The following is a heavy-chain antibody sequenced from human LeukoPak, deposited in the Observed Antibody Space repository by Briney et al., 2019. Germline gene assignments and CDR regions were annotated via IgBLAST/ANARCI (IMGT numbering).Heavy chain of an antibody. CDR1: GFTFSSYG. V-gene: IGHV3-23*01. Sequence: GGSLRVSCAASGFTFSSYGMNWVRQAPGKGLEWVSTISGGGNSTYYADSVKGRFTISRDNSKNTLYLQMNSLRAEDTAIYYCAKDQLERHYCYGADVWGQRATVTVSS. CDR2: ISGGGNST. J-gene: IGHJ6*02. D-gene: IGHD1-1*01. CDR3: AKDQLERHYCYGADV.